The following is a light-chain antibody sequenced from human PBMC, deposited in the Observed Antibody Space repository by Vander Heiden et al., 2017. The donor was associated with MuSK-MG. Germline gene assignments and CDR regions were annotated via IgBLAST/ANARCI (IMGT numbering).Light chain of an antibody. CDR3: QQRSSWPYT. CDR2: DAS. J-gene: IGKJ2*01. V-gene: IGKV3-11*01. Sequence: EIVLTQSPATLSLSPGERATLSCRASQSVSSFLAWYQQKPGQAPRLLIYDASNRATGIPARFSGSGSGTDFTLTIGSLEPEDFAVYYCQQRSSWPYTFGQGTKLEIK. CDR1: QSVSSF.